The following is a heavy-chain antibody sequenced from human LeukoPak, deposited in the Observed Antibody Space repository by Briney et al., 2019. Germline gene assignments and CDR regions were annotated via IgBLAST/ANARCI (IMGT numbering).Heavy chain of an antibody. V-gene: IGHV4-61*02. J-gene: IGHJ4*02. CDR2: IYASGST. D-gene: IGHD3-3*01. CDR1: GGSISSTNYY. CDR3: TRDDFWSGYLDY. Sequence: SQTLSLTCTDSGGSISSTNYYWSWIRQPAGKGLEWIGRIYASGSTNCNPSLKSRVTMSLDTSKNQFSLKLSSVTAADTAVYYCTRDDFWSGYLDYWGQGTLVTVSS.